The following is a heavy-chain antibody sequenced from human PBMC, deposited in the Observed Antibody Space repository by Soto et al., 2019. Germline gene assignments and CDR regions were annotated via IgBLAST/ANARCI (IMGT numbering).Heavy chain of an antibody. CDR1: GYTFTSYY. CDR3: ARDSSGWYYFVY. CDR2: INPSGDRT. Sequence: QVQLVQSGAEVKKPGASVKVSCKASGYTFTSYYMHWVRQAPGQGLEWMGIINPSGDRTTYAQKFQGRDSMTRHTSTSTVYMELSSLRSEDTAVYYCARDSSGWYYFVYWGQGTLVTVSS. V-gene: IGHV1-46*01. D-gene: IGHD6-19*01. J-gene: IGHJ4*02.